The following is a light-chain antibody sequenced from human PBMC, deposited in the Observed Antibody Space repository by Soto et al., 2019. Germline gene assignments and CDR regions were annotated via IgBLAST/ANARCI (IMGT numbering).Light chain of an antibody. J-gene: IGLJ2*01. Sequence: QSALTQSASLSGSLGQSSTISFTRTRSDVGGSNYVSWYQQYPGKAPKLMIYEVTYRPSGVSNRFSGSKSDNTASLTISGLQAEDEADYYCSSYRSPNTVIFCGGTKLTVL. V-gene: IGLV2-14*01. CDR3: SSYRSPNTVI. CDR2: EVT. CDR1: RSDVGGSNY.